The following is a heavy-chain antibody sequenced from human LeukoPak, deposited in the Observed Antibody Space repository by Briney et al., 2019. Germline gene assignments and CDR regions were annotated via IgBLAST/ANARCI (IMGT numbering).Heavy chain of an antibody. Sequence: NASETLSLTCAVYGESFSAYSWNWIRQSPGKGLEWIGETEDSESTNYNPSLKSRVTISVDTSKNQTSKRQFSLKLNSVTAADTAVYYCTRERSTPGINWFDPWGQGTLVTDPS. CDR3: TRERSTPGINWFDP. J-gene: IGHJ5*02. D-gene: IGHD2-2*01. V-gene: IGHV4-34*01. CDR2: TEDSEST. CDR1: GESFSAYS.